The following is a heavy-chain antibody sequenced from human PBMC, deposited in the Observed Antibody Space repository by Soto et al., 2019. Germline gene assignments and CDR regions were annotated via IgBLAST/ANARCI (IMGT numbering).Heavy chain of an antibody. J-gene: IGHJ6*02. CDR2: IYSGGST. D-gene: IGHD4-17*01. V-gene: IGHV3-53*01. Sequence: GGSLRLSCAASGFTVSSNYMSWVRQAPGKGLEWVSVIYSGGSTYYADSVKGRFTISRDNSKNTLYLQMNSLRAEDTAAYYCARDHGDAGNGYYYYYGMDVWGQGTTVTVS. CDR1: GFTVSSNY. CDR3: ARDHGDAGNGYYYYYGMDV.